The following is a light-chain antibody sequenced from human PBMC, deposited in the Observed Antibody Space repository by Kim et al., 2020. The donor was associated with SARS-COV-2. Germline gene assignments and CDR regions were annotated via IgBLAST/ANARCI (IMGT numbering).Light chain of an antibody. CDR3: QQSSSPPYT. CDR1: QTIGSY. Sequence: SASVGGRVTITCRARQTIGSYLSWYQQKPGKAPKLLIYTASTLQSGVPSRFSGSGSGTDFALTISSLQPEDFATYYCQQSSSPPYTFGQGTKLEIK. V-gene: IGKV1-39*01. J-gene: IGKJ2*01. CDR2: TAS.